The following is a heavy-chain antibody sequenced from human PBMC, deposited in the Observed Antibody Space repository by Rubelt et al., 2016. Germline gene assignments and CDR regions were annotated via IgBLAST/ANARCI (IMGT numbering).Heavy chain of an antibody. D-gene: IGHD2-21*01. Sequence: QLQLQESGPGLVKPSETLSLTCTVSGGSISSSVYYWGWIRQPPGKGLEWIGSIYYDGSTYYNPSLKSRVTISVDTSKNQFSLKMYSGTAADTAVYYCASSLGEFFDHWGQGALVTVSS. CDR3: ASSLGEFFDH. CDR2: IYYDGST. V-gene: IGHV4-39*07. CDR1: GGSISSSVYY. J-gene: IGHJ4*02.